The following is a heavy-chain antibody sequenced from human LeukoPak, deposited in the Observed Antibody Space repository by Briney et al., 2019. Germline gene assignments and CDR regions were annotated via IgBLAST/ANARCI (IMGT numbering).Heavy chain of an antibody. V-gene: IGHV1-3*02. CDR2: SSAGNGNT. J-gene: IGHJ6*02. Sequence: GESLKISCKGSGYSFTSYWIGWVRQAPGQRLEWMGWSSAGNGNTKYSQEFQGRVTITRDTSASTAYMELSSLRSEDMAVYYCARGGLHGMDVWGLGTTVTVSS. CDR1: GYSFTSYW. D-gene: IGHD5-12*01. CDR3: ARGGLHGMDV.